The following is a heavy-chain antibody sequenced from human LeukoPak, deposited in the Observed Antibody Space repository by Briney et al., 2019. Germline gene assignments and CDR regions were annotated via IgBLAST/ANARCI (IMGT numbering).Heavy chain of an antibody. V-gene: IGHV3-7*01. Sequence: GGSLRLSCAASGFTFSSYWMSWVRQAPGKGLEWVANIKQDGSEKYYVDSVKGRFTISRDNSKNTLYLQMNSLRAEDTAVYYCARAGYSSIWYGNYFDYWGQGTLVTVSS. J-gene: IGHJ4*02. CDR3: ARAGYSSIWYGNYFDY. CDR1: GFTFSSYW. D-gene: IGHD6-13*01. CDR2: IKQDGSEK.